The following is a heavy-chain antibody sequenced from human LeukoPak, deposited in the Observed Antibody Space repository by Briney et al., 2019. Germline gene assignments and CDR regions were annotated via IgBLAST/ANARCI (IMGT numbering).Heavy chain of an antibody. V-gene: IGHV3-48*03. Sequence: GGSLRLSCAASGFPFSSYEMDWVRQAPGKGLEWIAYISNSGSNTYYADSVRGRFTISRDNAEDSVYLQMNSLRVEDTAVYYCTKAGSLGSYSPNWGQGTLVTVSS. CDR2: ISNSGSNT. D-gene: IGHD1-26*01. CDR1: GFPFSSYE. CDR3: TKAGSLGSYSPN. J-gene: IGHJ4*02.